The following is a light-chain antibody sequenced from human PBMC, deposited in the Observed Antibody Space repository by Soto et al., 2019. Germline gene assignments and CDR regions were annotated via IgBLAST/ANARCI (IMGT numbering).Light chain of an antibody. CDR1: QSVSSN. J-gene: IGKJ1*01. Sequence: EIVMTQSAATLSVSPGERATLSCRASQSVSSNLAWYQQKPGQAPRLLIYGASTRAPGIPARFSGSGSGTEFTLTISSLQSEEFAVYYRQQYNNWPPWTFGQGTKVEIK. V-gene: IGKV3-15*01. CDR2: GAS. CDR3: QQYNNWPPWT.